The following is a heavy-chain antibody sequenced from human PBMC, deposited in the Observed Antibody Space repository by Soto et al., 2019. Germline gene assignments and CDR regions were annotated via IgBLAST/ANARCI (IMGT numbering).Heavy chain of an antibody. CDR3: ARIPSP. V-gene: IGHV4-30-2*01. J-gene: IGHJ5*02. CDR1: GDTISTGGYS. Sequence: PSETLSLTCGVSGDTISTGGYSWAWIRQPPGKALEWIGHTYHSGTTYYNPSLKSRATMSVDRSKNQFSLKLSSVTAADTAVYYCARIPSPWGQGTLVTVSS. D-gene: IGHD2-21*01. CDR2: TYHSGTT.